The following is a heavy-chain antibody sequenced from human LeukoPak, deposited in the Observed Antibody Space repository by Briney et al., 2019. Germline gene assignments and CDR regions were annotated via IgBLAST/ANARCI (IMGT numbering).Heavy chain of an antibody. Sequence: GGSLRLSCAASGITFSSFWMSWVRQAPGKGLEWVANIKQDGSEKYYMDSVKGRFTISRDNAKNSLYLQMNSLRAEDTAVYYCARPIVATNLDYWGQGTLVTVSS. D-gene: IGHD5-12*01. CDR2: IKQDGSEK. CDR1: GITFSSFW. J-gene: IGHJ4*02. V-gene: IGHV3-7*05. CDR3: ARPIVATNLDY.